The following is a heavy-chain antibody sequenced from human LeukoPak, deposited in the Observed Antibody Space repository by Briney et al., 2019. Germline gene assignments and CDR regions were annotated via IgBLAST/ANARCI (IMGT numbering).Heavy chain of an antibody. CDR2: ISSSSSYI. Sequence: GGSLRLSCAASGFTFSSYSMNWVRQAPGKGLEWASSISSSSSYIYYADSVKGRFTISRDNAKNSLYLQMNSLRAEDTAVYYCARDREYSSSPGYYYYYMDVWGKGTTVTVSS. J-gene: IGHJ6*03. CDR1: GFTFSSYS. D-gene: IGHD6-6*01. V-gene: IGHV3-21*01. CDR3: ARDREYSSSPGYYYYYMDV.